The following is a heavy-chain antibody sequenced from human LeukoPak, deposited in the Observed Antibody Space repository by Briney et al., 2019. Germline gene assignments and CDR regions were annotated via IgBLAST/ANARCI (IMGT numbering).Heavy chain of an antibody. CDR3: ARVGSSYYDSSGHKAYYYYYGMDV. D-gene: IGHD3-22*01. J-gene: IGHJ6*02. CDR2: ISSSGSTI. Sequence: GGSLRLSCAASGFTFSSYEMNWVRQAPGKGLEWVSYISSSGSTIYYADSVKGRFTISRDNAKNSPYLQMNSLRAEDTAVYYCARVGSSYYDSSGHKAYYYYYGMDVWGQGTTVTVSS. CDR1: GFTFSSYE. V-gene: IGHV3-48*03.